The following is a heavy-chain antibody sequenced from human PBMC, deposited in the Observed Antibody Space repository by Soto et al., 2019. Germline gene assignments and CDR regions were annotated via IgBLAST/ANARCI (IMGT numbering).Heavy chain of an antibody. CDR2: ISGSGGST. Sequence: GGSLRLSCAASGFTFSSYAMSWVRQAPGKGLEWVSAISGSGGSTYYADSVKGRLTISRDNSKNTLYLQMNSLRAEDTAVYYCAKDGSGYSYGLDAFDIWGQGTMVTVSS. V-gene: IGHV3-23*01. D-gene: IGHD5-18*01. J-gene: IGHJ3*02. CDR3: AKDGSGYSYGLDAFDI. CDR1: GFTFSSYA.